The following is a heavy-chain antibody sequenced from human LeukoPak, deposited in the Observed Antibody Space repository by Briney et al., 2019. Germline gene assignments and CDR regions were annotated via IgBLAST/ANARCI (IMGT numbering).Heavy chain of an antibody. CDR3: AKLSHIAAAGAYSYHALDV. Sequence: SETLSLTCTVSGGSINNNHWTWIRKPPGRGLEWIGFVSSSGYTEYNPSLNSRLTISTDTSNNRFSLRLRSVTAADTAVYYCAKLSHIAAAGAYSYHALDVWGQGTTVTVSS. CDR2: VSSSGYT. CDR1: GGSINNNH. J-gene: IGHJ6*02. V-gene: IGHV4-59*13. D-gene: IGHD6-25*01.